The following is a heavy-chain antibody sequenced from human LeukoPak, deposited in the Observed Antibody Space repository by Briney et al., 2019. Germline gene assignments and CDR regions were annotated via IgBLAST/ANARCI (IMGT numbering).Heavy chain of an antibody. CDR3: AKGSNDYDFWSGYYDHYMDV. J-gene: IGHJ6*03. Sequence: PGGSLRLSCAASGFTFSSYAMSWVRQAPGKGLEWVSAISGSGGSTYYADSVKGRFTISRDNSKNTLYLQMNSPRAEDTAVYYCAKGSNDYDFWSGYYDHYMDVWGKGTTVTVSS. CDR2: ISGSGGST. V-gene: IGHV3-23*01. D-gene: IGHD3-3*01. CDR1: GFTFSSYA.